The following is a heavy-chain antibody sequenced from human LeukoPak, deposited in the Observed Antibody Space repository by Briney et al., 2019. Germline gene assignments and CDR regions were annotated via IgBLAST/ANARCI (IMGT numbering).Heavy chain of an antibody. CDR3: ARAGWLRFTTTEELDLDV. V-gene: IGHV3-53*01. CDR2: FYGGGRT. D-gene: IGHD5-12*01. J-gene: IGHJ6*02. Sequence: GGSLRLSCAASGFTVSSNYMSWVRQAPGKGLEWVSVFYGGGRTYYADSLKGRLTISRDNFKNTLYLQMNSVRPEDTAVYYCARAGWLRFTTTEELDLDVWGQGTAHSLSS. CDR1: GFTVSSNY.